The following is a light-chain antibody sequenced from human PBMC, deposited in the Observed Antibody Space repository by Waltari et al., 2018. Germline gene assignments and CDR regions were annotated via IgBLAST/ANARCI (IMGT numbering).Light chain of an antibody. Sequence: QAAPTQPPSVSGSPGQSVTISCTGTSSDIGYYSSVSWYQQHPGKAPKLMIHEVSPRPSGVSDRFSGSRSGNTASLTISGLQTEDEADYYCSSYTGTNTFIFGTGTRLTV. CDR1: SSDIGYYSS. CDR3: SSYTGTNTFI. J-gene: IGLJ1*01. CDR2: EVS. V-gene: IGLV2-11*01.